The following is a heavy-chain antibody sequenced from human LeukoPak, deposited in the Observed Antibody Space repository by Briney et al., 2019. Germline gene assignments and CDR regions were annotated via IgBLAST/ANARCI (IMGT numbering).Heavy chain of an antibody. V-gene: IGHV3-13*01. Sequence: GGSLRLSCAASGFTFISYDMHWVRQPTGKGLDWVSVIDTAGGTYYAGSVKGRFTISRENAKNSLSLQMNRLRAGDTAVYYCARRRYGLGSYSDAFDIWGQGTMVTVSS. CDR3: ARRRYGLGSYSDAFDI. CDR1: GFTFISYD. CDR2: IDTAGGT. D-gene: IGHD3-10*01. J-gene: IGHJ3*02.